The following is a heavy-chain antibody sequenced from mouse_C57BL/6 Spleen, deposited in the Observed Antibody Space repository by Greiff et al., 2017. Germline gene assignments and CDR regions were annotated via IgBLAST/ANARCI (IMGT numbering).Heavy chain of an antibody. J-gene: IGHJ2*01. Sequence: EVQLVESGPELVKPGASVKISCKASGYSFTDYNMHWVKQSNGQSLEWIGVINPNYGTTSYNQKFKGKATLTVDQSSSTAYMQLNSLTSEDSAVYYCARERIITTVVASPYYFDYWGQGTTLTVSS. V-gene: IGHV1-39*01. CDR3: ARERIITTVVASPYYFDY. CDR1: GYSFTDYN. CDR2: INPNYGTT. D-gene: IGHD1-1*01.